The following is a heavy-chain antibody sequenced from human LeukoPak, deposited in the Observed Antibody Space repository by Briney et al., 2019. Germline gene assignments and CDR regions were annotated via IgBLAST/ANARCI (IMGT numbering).Heavy chain of an antibody. Sequence: SETLSLTCTVSGGSISSGDYYWSWIRQPPGKGLEWIGYIYYSGSTYYNPSLKSRVTISEDTSKNQFSLKLSSVTAADTAVYYCARVASSPPYYYYYYMDVWGKGTTVTVSS. CDR1: GGSISSGDYY. CDR2: IYYSGST. CDR3: ARVASSPPYYYYYYMDV. J-gene: IGHJ6*03. V-gene: IGHV4-30-4*08.